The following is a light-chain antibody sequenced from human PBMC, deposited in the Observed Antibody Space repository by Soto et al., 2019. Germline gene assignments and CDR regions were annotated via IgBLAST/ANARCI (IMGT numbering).Light chain of an antibody. CDR2: GAS. CDR3: QQYNNWPRWT. V-gene: IGKV3-15*01. Sequence: EIVMTQSPATLSVSPGERATLSCRASQSVSSNLAWYQQKRGQSPRLLIYGASTRATGIPARFSGSGSGTEFTLTISSLQSEDFAVYYCQQYNNWPRWTFGQGTQVGIK. CDR1: QSVSSN. J-gene: IGKJ1*01.